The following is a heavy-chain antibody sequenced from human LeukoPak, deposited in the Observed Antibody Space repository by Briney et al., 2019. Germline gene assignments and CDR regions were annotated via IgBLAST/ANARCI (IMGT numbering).Heavy chain of an antibody. CDR2: ISDNGGGT. CDR1: GFIFRNYA. Sequence: PGGSLRLSCVASGFIFRNYAMSWVRQAPGEGLEWVSGISDNGGGTYYADSVKGRFTISRDNSKNMLYLQMNSLRAEDTAVYYCARDHYGDYGGALGYWGQGTLVTVSS. V-gene: IGHV3-23*01. D-gene: IGHD4-17*01. CDR3: ARDHYGDYGGALGY. J-gene: IGHJ4*02.